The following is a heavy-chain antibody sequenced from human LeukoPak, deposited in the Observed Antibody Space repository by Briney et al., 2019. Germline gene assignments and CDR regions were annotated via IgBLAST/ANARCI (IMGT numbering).Heavy chain of an antibody. Sequence: SETLSLTCAVYGGSFSGYYWSWIRQPPGKGLEWIGEINHSGSTNYNPSLKSRVTISVDTSKNQFSLKLSSVTAADTAVYYCARGRFGRLRFPYYFDYWGQGTLVTVSS. J-gene: IGHJ4*02. CDR1: GGSFSGYY. CDR2: INHSGST. D-gene: IGHD4-17*01. CDR3: ARGRFGRLRFPYYFDY. V-gene: IGHV4-34*01.